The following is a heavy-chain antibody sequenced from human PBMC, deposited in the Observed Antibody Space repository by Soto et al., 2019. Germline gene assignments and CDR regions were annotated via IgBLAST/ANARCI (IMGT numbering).Heavy chain of an antibody. CDR2: ISYDGSNK. CDR1: GFTFSSYG. CDR3: AKEDRVDDYSNFYSEYFQH. Sequence: QVQLVESGGGVVQPGRSLRLSCAASGFTFSSYGMHWVRQAPGKGLEWVAVISYDGSNKYYADSVKGRFTISRDNSKNTLYLQMNSLRAEDTAVYYCAKEDRVDDYSNFYSEYFQHWGQGTLVTVSS. D-gene: IGHD4-4*01. V-gene: IGHV3-30*18. J-gene: IGHJ1*01.